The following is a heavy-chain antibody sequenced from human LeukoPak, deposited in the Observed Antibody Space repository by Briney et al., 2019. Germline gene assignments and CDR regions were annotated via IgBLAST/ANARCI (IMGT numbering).Heavy chain of an antibody. J-gene: IGHJ4*02. D-gene: IGHD1-7*01. CDR3: ARDDNWNYGGYFDY. CDR2: ISSSDSTI. CDR1: GFTFSSYS. Sequence: GGSLRLSCAASGFTFSSYSMNWVRQAPGKGLEWVSYISSSDSTIYYADSVKGRFTMSRDNAKNSLYLQMNSLRAEDTAVYYCARDDNWNYGGYFDYWGQGTLVTVFS. V-gene: IGHV3-48*01.